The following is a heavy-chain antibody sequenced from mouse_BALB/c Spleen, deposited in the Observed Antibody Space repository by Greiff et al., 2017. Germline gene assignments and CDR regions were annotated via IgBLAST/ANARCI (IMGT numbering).Heavy chain of an antibody. CDR2: IYPGDGDT. Sequence: VQLQQSGAELARPGASVKLSCKASGYTFTSYWMQWVKQRPGQGLEWIGAIYPGDGDTRYTQKFKGKATLTADKSSSTAYMQLSSLASEDSAVYYCARHYYYGSSYGWFAYWGQGTLVTVSA. V-gene: IGHV1-87*01. J-gene: IGHJ3*01. CDR1: GYTFTSYW. CDR3: ARHYYYGSSYGWFAY. D-gene: IGHD1-1*01.